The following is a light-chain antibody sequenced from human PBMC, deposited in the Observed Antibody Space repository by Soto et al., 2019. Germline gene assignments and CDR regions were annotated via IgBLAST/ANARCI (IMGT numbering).Light chain of an antibody. CDR3: CSYGDTTTYV. CDR2: DVS. CDR1: SSDVGGYDL. Sequence: QSALTQPASVSGSPGQSITISCTGTSSDVGGYDLVSWYQQHPGRAPNLMIYDVSQRPSGVSNRFSGSKSGNTASLTISGLQAEDEADYYCCSYGDTTTYVFGTGIKLTVL. J-gene: IGLJ1*01. V-gene: IGLV2-23*02.